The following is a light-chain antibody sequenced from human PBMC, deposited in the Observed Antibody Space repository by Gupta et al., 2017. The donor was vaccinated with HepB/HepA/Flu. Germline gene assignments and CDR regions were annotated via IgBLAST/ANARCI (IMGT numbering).Light chain of an antibody. CDR1: SGSIAGYY. Sequence: FMLTQRHSVSGSPGEAVTISCTRSSGSIAGYYVQWYQQRPGSAPPIMICEEYQRHSGVPDRFSGAIDRSSTTASLTISGLKTEDEADDYCQSYDGSDHVVFGGGSRLTVL. J-gene: IGLJ2*01. V-gene: IGLV6-57*03. CDR3: QSYDGSDHVV. CDR2: EEY.